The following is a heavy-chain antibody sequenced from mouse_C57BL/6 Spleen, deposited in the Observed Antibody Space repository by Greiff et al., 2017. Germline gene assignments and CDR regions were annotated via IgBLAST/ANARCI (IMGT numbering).Heavy chain of an antibody. CDR3: TRDNTGTFAY. D-gene: IGHD4-1*01. CDR1: GFTFSSYA. CDR2: ISSGGDYI. Sequence: EVHLVESGEGLVKPGGFLKLSCAASGFTFSSYAMSWVRQTPEKRLEWVAYISSGGDYIYYADTVKGRFTISRDNARNTLYLQMSSLKSEDTAMYYCTRDNTGTFAYWGQGTLVTVSA. V-gene: IGHV5-9-1*02. J-gene: IGHJ3*01.